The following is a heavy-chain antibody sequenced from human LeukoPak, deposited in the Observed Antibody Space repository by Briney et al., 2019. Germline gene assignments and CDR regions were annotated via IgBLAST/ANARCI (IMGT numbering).Heavy chain of an antibody. Sequence: PRASVKVSCKASGYTFTGYYMHWVRQAPGQGLEWMGWINPNSGGTNYAQKFQGRVTMTRDTSISTAYMELSRLRSDDTAVYYCARAQDAYYYDSSGYYHYYYYYGMDVWGQGTTVTVSS. V-gene: IGHV1-2*02. D-gene: IGHD3-22*01. CDR3: ARAQDAYYYDSSGYYHYYYYYGMDV. J-gene: IGHJ6*02. CDR1: GYTFTGYY. CDR2: INPNSGGT.